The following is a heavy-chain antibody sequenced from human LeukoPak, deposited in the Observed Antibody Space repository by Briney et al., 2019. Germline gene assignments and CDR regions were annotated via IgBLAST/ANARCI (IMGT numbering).Heavy chain of an antibody. CDR3: ARGSCSSTSCPPRWFDP. CDR1: GFTFSSYS. CDR2: ISSSSSYI. Sequence: PGGSLRLSCAASGFTFSSYSMNWVRQAPGKGLEWVSSISSSSSYIYYADSVKGRFTISRDNAKNSLYLQMNSLRAEDTAVYYCARGSCSSTSCPPRWFDPWGQGTLVTVCS. J-gene: IGHJ5*02. D-gene: IGHD2-2*01. V-gene: IGHV3-21*01.